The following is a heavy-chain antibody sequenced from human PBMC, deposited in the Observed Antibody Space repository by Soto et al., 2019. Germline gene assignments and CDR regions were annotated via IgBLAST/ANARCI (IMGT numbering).Heavy chain of an antibody. V-gene: IGHV1-69*13. J-gene: IGHJ3*02. D-gene: IGHD3-3*01. Sequence: AVKVSCKAPGGTFSSYAISWVRQAPGQGLEWMGGIIPIFGTANYAQKFQGRVTITADESTSTAYMELSSLRSEDTAVYYCARRKGYDFWSAQNAFDIWGQGTMVTVSS. CDR1: GGTFSSYA. CDR2: IIPIFGTA. CDR3: ARRKGYDFWSAQNAFDI.